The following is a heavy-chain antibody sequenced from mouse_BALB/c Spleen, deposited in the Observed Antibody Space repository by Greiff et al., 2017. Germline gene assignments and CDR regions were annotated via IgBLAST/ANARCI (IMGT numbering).Heavy chain of an antibody. CDR3: AGGEEYDGDGFAY. D-gene: IGHD2-14*01. J-gene: IGHJ3*01. Sequence: EVQLVESGGGLVKPGGSLKLSCAASGFTFSSYTMSWVRQTPEKRLEWVATISSGGSYTTYPDSVKGRFTISRDNATNTLYLKMSSLKSEDTAMYYCAGGEEYDGDGFAYWGQGTPVTVSA. V-gene: IGHV5-6-4*01. CDR1: GFTFSSYT. CDR2: ISSGGSYT.